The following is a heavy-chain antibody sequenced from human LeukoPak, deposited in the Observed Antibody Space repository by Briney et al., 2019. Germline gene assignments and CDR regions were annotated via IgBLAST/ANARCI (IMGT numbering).Heavy chain of an antibody. D-gene: IGHD2-15*01. CDR3: ARGRYCSADICSGGDAFDI. CDR2: IYTRGST. Sequence: SETLSFTCTVSGGSFNNYYWSWIRQPAGKGLEWIGRIYTRGSTNYNPSLKSRVTMSVDTSKNQFSLKLSSVTAADTAVYYCARGRYCSADICSGGDAFDIWGQGTMVSVS. CDR1: GGSFNNYY. J-gene: IGHJ3*02. V-gene: IGHV4-4*07.